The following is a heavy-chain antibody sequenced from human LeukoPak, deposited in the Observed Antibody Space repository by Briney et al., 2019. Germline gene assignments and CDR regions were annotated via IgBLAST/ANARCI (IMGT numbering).Heavy chain of an antibody. CDR1: GFTFSSYW. D-gene: IGHD4-11*01. J-gene: IGHJ4*02. CDR3: ARDQWDYDYRKYFFDY. Sequence: GGSLRLSCAASGFTFSSYWMSWVRQAPGKGLEWVSYISSSTTTIYYADSVKGRFTMSRDNAKNSLYLQMNSLRAEDTAVYYCARDQWDYDYRKYFFDYWGRGTLVTVSS. CDR2: ISSSTTTI. V-gene: IGHV3-48*01.